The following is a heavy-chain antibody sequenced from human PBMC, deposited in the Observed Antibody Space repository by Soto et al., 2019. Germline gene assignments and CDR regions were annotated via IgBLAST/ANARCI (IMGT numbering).Heavy chain of an antibody. Sequence: QLQLQESGPGLVKPSETLSLTCTVSGGSISNNDYYWGWIRQPPGKGLEWIGSIHYSGRTYYNPSLNSRVTLSVDMSTNQCSLKLSSVTAADTAVYHCARWGGSYTADYWGQGALVIVSS. V-gene: IGHV4-39*01. CDR1: GGSISNNDYY. J-gene: IGHJ4*02. CDR3: ARWGGSYTADY. D-gene: IGHD1-26*01. CDR2: IHYSGRT.